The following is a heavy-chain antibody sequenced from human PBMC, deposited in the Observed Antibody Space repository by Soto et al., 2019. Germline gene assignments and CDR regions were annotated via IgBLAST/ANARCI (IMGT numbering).Heavy chain of an antibody. D-gene: IGHD2-2*01. J-gene: IGHJ4*02. CDR2: INHSGST. Sequence: SETLSLTCAVYGGSFSGYYWSWIRQPPGKGLEWIGEINHSGSTNYNPSLKSRVTISVDTSKNQFSLKLSSVTAADTAVYYCAVGYCSSTSCHRAPLGYWGQGTLVTVSS. CDR3: AVGYCSSTSCHRAPLGY. V-gene: IGHV4-34*01. CDR1: GGSFSGYY.